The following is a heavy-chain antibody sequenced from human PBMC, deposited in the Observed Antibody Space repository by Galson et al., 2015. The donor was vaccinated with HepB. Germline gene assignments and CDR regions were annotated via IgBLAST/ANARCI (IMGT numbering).Heavy chain of an antibody. V-gene: IGHV4-59*01. J-gene: IGHJ5*01. CDR1: GIYITNYY. CDR3: VRDRSGPDDS. Sequence: TLSLTCNVSGIYITNYYWSWVRQFPQKGLEWIGYIHYTGTTNYNPSLKSRVTISLDTSKNQFSLDLTSVTAADTALYYCVRDRSGPDDSWGQGILVTVSS. D-gene: IGHD1-14*01. CDR2: IHYTGTT.